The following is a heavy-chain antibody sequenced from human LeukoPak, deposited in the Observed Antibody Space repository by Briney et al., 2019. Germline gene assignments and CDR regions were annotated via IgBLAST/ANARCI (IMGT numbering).Heavy chain of an antibody. J-gene: IGHJ4*02. CDR2: VFHSGST. D-gene: IGHD6-19*01. CDR1: GDSISSNEW. V-gene: IGHV4-4*02. CDR3: ARDLAVAGTNYFDF. Sequence: SETLSLTCSVSGDSISSNEWWSWVRQPPGKGLEWIGEVFHSGSTNYNPSLKSRVTISIDKSKNQFSLEVTSVTAADTAIYYCARDLAVAGTNYFDFWGQGVLVTVSS.